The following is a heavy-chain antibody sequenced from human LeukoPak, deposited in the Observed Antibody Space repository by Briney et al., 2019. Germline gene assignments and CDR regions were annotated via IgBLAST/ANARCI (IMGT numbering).Heavy chain of an antibody. CDR2: IRYDGSNK. J-gene: IGHJ3*02. D-gene: IGHD4-11*01. CDR3: AKYRLGTALYDAFDI. Sequence: PGGSLRLSCAASGFTFSSCGMHWVRQAPGKGLEWVAFIRYDGSNKYYADSVKGRFTISRDNSKNTLYLQMNSLRAEDTAVYYCAKYRLGTALYDAFDIWGQGTMVTVSS. V-gene: IGHV3-30*02. CDR1: GFTFSSCG.